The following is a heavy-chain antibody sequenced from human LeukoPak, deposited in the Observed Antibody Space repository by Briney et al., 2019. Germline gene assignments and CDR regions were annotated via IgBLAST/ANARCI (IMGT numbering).Heavy chain of an antibody. J-gene: IGHJ4*02. V-gene: IGHV1-69*05. D-gene: IGHD6-19*01. CDR2: IIPIFGTA. CDR1: GGTFSSYA. CDR3: ARGRRSSGQTIFDY. Sequence: ALVKVSCKASGGTFSSYAISWVRQAPGQGLEWMGRIIPIFGTANYAQKFQGRVTITTDESTSTAYMELSSLRSEDTAVYYCARGRRSSGQTIFDYWGQGTLVTVSS.